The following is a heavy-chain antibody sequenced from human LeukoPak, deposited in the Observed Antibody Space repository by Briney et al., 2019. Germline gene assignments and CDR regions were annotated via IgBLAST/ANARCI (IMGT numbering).Heavy chain of an antibody. D-gene: IGHD6-19*01. J-gene: IGHJ4*02. CDR3: ARVVGQQWLVN. CDR2: IHHSGST. V-gene: IGHV4-4*02. CDR1: GGSISSTNW. Sequence: SETLSFTCAVSGGSISSTNWWSWVRQPPGKGLEWIGEIHHSGSTNYNPSLKSRASISVDKSKNQFSLKLSSVTAADTAVYYCARVVGQQWLVNWGQGTLVTVSS.